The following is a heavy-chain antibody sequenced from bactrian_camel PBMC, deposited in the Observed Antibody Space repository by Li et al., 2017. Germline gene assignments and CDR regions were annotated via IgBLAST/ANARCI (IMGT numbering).Heavy chain of an antibody. J-gene: IGHJ4*01. CDR1: GYLFDDSEC. CDR3: TADHVWCSTDEPLRSLYDYGY. Sequence: HVQLVESGGGSVQAGGSLKLSCIVSGYLFDDSECVGWFREAPGKLREGVASIRDGGATTHYDSSVKGRFTISKDSAKNILHLQMNSLKLEDTGLYRCTADHVWCSTDEPLRSLYDYGYYGQGTQVTVS. CDR2: IRDGGATT. V-gene: IGHV3S1*01. D-gene: IGHD6*01.